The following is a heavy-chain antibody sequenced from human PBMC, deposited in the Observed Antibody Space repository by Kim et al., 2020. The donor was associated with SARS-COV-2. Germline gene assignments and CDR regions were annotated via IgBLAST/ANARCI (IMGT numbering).Heavy chain of an antibody. D-gene: IGHD6-13*01. CDR3: AKDHVAAAGTLQVDY. CDR1: GFTFGDYA. CDR2: ISWNSGSI. V-gene: IGHV3-9*01. J-gene: IGHJ4*02. Sequence: GGSLRLSCAASGFTFGDYAMHWVRQAPGKGLEWVSGISWNSGSIGYADSVKGRFTISRDNAKNSLYLQMNSLRAEDTALYYCAKDHVAAAGTLQVDYWGQGTLVTVSS.